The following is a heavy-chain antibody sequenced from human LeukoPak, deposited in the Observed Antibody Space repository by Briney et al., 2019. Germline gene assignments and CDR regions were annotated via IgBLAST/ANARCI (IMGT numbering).Heavy chain of an antibody. CDR2: IYHSGTT. V-gene: IGHV4-38-2*02. CDR1: GYSISNGYC. D-gene: IGHD3-10*01. Sequence: PSETLSLACSVSGYSISNGYCWGWIRQPPGKGLEWIGSIYHSGTTYYNPSLKSRVTISVDTSKNQFSLKLSSVTAADTAVYYCARKTPWSSYYFDYWGQGTLVTVSS. J-gene: IGHJ4*02. CDR3: ARKTPWSSYYFDY.